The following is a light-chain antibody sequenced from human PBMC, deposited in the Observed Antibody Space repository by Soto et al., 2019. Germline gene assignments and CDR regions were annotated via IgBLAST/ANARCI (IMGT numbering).Light chain of an antibody. CDR2: DVS. CDR1: SSDVGGYNY. Sequence: QSVLTQPASVSGSPGQSITISCTGTSSDVGGYNYVSWYQQHPGKAPKLMIYDVSNRPSGVSNRFSGSKSGNTASLTISGLQADDEAHYYCSSYTSSSTLLYVFGTGTKVTLL. V-gene: IGLV2-14*01. J-gene: IGLJ1*01. CDR3: SSYTSSSTLLYV.